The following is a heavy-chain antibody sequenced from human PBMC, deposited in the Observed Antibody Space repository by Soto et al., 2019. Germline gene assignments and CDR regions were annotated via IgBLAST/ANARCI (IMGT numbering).Heavy chain of an antibody. J-gene: IGHJ5*02. D-gene: IGHD2-21*02. Sequence: SETLSLTSTVSGGYISSGGYYWSWIRQHPGKGLEWIGYIYYSGSTYYNPSLKSRVTISVDKSNNQFSLELRAVTAADTAVYYCATLPPRIVVMTTEIPSWGQGTLVTVSS. CDR3: ATLPPRIVVMTTEIPS. CDR2: IYYSGST. V-gene: IGHV4-31*09. CDR1: GGYISSGGYY.